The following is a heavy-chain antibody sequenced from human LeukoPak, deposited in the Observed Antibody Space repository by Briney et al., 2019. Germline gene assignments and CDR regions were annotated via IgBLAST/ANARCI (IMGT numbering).Heavy chain of an antibody. CDR2: IYWDDDR. CDR1: GFSLSTSGVG. V-gene: IGHV2-5*02. Sequence: SGPTLVNPTQTLTLTCTFSGFSLSTSGVGVGWIRQPPGKALEWLALIYWDDDRRYSPSLKSRLTITKDTSKNQVVLTMTNMDPVDTATYYCAHRPYNWNDDCWFDPWGQGTLVTVSS. CDR3: AHRPYNWNDDCWFDP. J-gene: IGHJ5*02. D-gene: IGHD1-20*01.